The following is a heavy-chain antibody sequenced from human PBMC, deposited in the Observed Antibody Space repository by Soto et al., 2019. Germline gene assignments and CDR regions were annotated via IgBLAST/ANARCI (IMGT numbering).Heavy chain of an antibody. CDR1: GFTFSSYG. V-gene: IGHV3-33*01. CDR2: IWYDGSNK. Sequence: GGSLRLSCAASGFTFSSYGMHWVRQAPGKGLEWVAVIWYDGSNKYYADSVKGRFTISRDNSKNTLYLQMNSLRAEDTAVYYCARGNHYDQNWFDPWGKGTLVTVSS. CDR3: ARGNHYDQNWFDP. D-gene: IGHD3-22*01. J-gene: IGHJ5*02.